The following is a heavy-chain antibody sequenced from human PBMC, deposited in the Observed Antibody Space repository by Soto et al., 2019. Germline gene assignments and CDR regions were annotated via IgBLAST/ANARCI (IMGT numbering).Heavy chain of an antibody. CDR1: GFTFSDYY. Sequence: GGSLRLSCAASGFTFSDYYMSWIRQAPGKGLEWVSYISSSGSSIYYADSVKGAFTISRDNAKNSLYLQMNSLRAEDTAVYYCARGAPGSSGVDIAIFDYWGQGTLVTVSS. J-gene: IGHJ4*02. V-gene: IGHV3-11*01. D-gene: IGHD5-12*01. CDR2: ISSSGSSI. CDR3: ARGAPGSSGVDIAIFDY.